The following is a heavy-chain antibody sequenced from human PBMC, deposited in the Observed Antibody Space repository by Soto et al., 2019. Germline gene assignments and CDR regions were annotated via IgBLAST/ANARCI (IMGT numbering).Heavy chain of an antibody. J-gene: IGHJ5*02. CDR1: GNSISGDS. D-gene: IGHD2-2*03. Sequence: LSETLSLTCTVAGNSISGDSWSLIRQPPGKGLEWIGNIHYNGNTKYSPSLKSRVTMSVDTSKNHFSLRLISVTTADTAVYFCAREGNLGRWIQPLDPWGQGTLVTVSS. CDR3: AREGNLGRWIQPLDP. CDR2: IHYNGNT. V-gene: IGHV4-59*01.